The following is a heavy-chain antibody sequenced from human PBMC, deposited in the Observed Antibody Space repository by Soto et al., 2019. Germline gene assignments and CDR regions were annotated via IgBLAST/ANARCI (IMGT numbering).Heavy chain of an antibody. V-gene: IGHV3-72*01. J-gene: IGHJ5*02. D-gene: IGHD1-1*01. CDR3: AREGNDVGWFDP. CDR1: GFTFSDHY. CDR2: TRNKANSYTT. Sequence: GGSLRLSCAASGFTFSDHYMDWVRQAPGKGLEWVGRTRNKANSYTTEYAASVKGRFTISRDDSKNSLYLQMNSLKTEDTAVYYCAREGNDVGWFDPWGQGTLVTVSS.